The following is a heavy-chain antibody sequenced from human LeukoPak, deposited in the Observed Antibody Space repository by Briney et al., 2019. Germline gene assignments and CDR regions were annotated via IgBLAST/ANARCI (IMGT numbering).Heavy chain of an antibody. J-gene: IGHJ4*02. CDR2: IKRKTDGGTT. V-gene: IGHV3-15*01. CDR3: TTDLQSGNVITFGGVIVSDY. CDR1: GFTFSNAW. Sequence: GGSLRLSCAASGFTFSNAWMSWVRQTPGKGLEWVGRIKRKTDGGTTDYAARVKGRFTISRDDSKNTLYLQMNSLKTEDTAVYYCTTDLQSGNVITFGGVIVSDYWGQGTPVTVSS. D-gene: IGHD3-16*02.